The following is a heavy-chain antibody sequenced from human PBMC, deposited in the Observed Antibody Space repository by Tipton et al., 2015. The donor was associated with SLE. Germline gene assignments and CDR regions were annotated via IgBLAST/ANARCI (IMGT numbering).Heavy chain of an antibody. D-gene: IGHD3-22*01. V-gene: IGHV3-9*01. CDR2: IRWNSGSI. Sequence: SLRLSCAASGFTFDDYAMHWVRQAPGKGLAWVSGIRWNSGSIGHADSVKGRFTISRDNAKNSLYLQMNSLRAEDTALYYCAKDSASGSSGYYYYFDYWGQCTLVTVSS. CDR3: AKDSASGSSGYYYYFDY. CDR1: GFTFDDYA. J-gene: IGHJ4*02.